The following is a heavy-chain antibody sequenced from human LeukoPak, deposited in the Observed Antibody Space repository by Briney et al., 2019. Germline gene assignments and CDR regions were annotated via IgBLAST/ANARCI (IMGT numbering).Heavy chain of an antibody. CDR2: ILYDGSNK. D-gene: IGHD3-10*01. CDR1: GFTFSSYG. V-gene: IGHV3-30*18. J-gene: IGHJ4*02. Sequence: GGSLRPSCAASGFTFSSYGMHWVRQAPGKGLEWVAVILYDGSNKYYADSVKGRFTISRDNSKNTLYLQMNSLRAEDTAVYYCAKARYYYGSGRSYYFDYWGQGTLVTVSS. CDR3: AKARYYYGSGRSYYFDY.